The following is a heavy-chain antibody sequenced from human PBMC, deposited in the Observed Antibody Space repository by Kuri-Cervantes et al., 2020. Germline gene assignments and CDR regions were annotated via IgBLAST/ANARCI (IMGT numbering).Heavy chain of an antibody. V-gene: IGHV3-21*04. CDR3: ARATLAGSFSGMDV. D-gene: IGHD3-10*01. J-gene: IGHJ6*02. CDR2: ISTTGSYM. Sequence: GGSLRLSCAASGFTFSGQNMNWVRQAPGKGLEWVSSISTTGSYMYYSDSVKGRFTISRDNAKNSLYLQMNSLRAEDTAVYYCARATLAGSFSGMDVWGQGTTVTVSS. CDR1: GFTFSGQN.